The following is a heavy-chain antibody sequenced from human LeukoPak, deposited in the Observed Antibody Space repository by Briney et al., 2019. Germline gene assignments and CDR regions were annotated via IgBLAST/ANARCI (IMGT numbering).Heavy chain of an antibody. CDR2: ISGSGGST. CDR1: GFTFSDYY. Sequence: GGSLRLSCAVSGFTFSDYYMNWIRQAPGKGLEWVSAISGSGGSTYYADSVKGRFTISRDNSKNTLYLQMNSLRAEDTAVYYCAKSRGRVMATDYWGQGTLVTVSS. CDR3: AKSRGRVMATDY. J-gene: IGHJ4*02. V-gene: IGHV3-23*01. D-gene: IGHD3/OR15-3a*01.